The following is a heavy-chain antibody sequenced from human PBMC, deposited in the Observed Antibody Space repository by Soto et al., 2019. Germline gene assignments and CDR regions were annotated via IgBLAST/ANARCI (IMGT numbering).Heavy chain of an antibody. CDR1: GFTFSSYW. V-gene: IGHV3-7*01. J-gene: IGHJ4*02. Sequence: PVGSLRLSCAASGFTFSSYWMSWVRQAPGKGLEWVANIKLDGSEKYYVDSVTGRFTISRDNAKNSLYLQMDSLRAGDTAVYYCARLQMLGVTTGGHFDYWGQGTLVTVSS. D-gene: IGHD1-26*01. CDR3: ARLQMLGVTTGGHFDY. CDR2: IKLDGSEK.